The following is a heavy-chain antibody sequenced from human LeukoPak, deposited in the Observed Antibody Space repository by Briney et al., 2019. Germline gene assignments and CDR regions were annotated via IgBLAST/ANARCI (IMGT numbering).Heavy chain of an antibody. CDR3: ARDRDSGSYFFGHWFDP. CDR2: IIPILGIA. V-gene: IGHV1-69*04. CDR1: GGTFSSYA. J-gene: IGHJ5*02. Sequence: GSSVKVSCKASGGTFSSYAISWVRQAPGQGLEWMGRIIPILGIANYAQKFQGRVTITADKSTSTAYMELSSLRSEDTAVYYCARDRDSGSYFFGHWFDPWGQGTLVTVSS. D-gene: IGHD1-26*01.